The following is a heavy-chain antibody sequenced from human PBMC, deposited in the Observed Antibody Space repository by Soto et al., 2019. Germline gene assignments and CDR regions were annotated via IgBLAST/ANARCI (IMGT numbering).Heavy chain of an antibody. V-gene: IGHV1-46*01. CDR1: GYTFTSYY. J-gene: IGHJ5*02. D-gene: IGHD2-8*02. Sequence: QVQLVQSGAEVNKPGASVKASCRASGYTFTSYYMHWVRQAPGQGLEGMGTINPSRGSTSYSQKFPGRVTMTRDTSTSPVYMELSSLGSEAAAVYSCARGPDPFRAISYCGWFAPWCRGTLDIVST. CDR2: INPSRGST. CDR3: ARGPDPFRAISYCGWFAP.